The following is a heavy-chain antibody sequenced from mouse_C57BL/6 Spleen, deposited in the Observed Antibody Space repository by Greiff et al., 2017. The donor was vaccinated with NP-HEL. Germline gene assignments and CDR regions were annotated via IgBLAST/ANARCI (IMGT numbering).Heavy chain of an antibody. CDR2: LRNKANGYTT. Sequence: EVQVVESGGGLVQPGGSLSLSCAASGFTFTDYYMSWVRQPPGQALEWLGFLRNKANGYTTEYSASVKGRFPISRATSQSILYLHMNALRAEDSATYYCARYPTVVATGDAMDYWGQGTSVTVSS. D-gene: IGHD1-1*01. CDR3: ARYPTVVATGDAMDY. V-gene: IGHV7-3*01. J-gene: IGHJ4*01. CDR1: GFTFTDYY.